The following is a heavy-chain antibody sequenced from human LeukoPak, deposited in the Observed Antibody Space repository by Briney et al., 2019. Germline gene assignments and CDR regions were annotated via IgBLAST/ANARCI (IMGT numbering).Heavy chain of an antibody. Sequence: PGGSLRLSCAAPGFTFSSYWMHWVRQAPGKGLVWVSRILGDGGSTTYADSVRGRFTISRDNAKNTLYLQMNSLRAEDTAVYYCVRDPSSLAFWGQGTLVTVSS. CDR3: VRDPSSLAF. V-gene: IGHV3-74*03. D-gene: IGHD6-6*01. J-gene: IGHJ4*02. CDR1: GFTFSSYW. CDR2: ILGDGGST.